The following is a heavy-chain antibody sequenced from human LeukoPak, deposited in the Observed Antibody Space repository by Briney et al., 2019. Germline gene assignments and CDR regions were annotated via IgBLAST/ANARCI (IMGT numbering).Heavy chain of an antibody. V-gene: IGHV4-34*01. CDR2: INYSGST. Sequence: SETLSLTCAVYGGSLSDYYWSWIRQPPGKGLEWIGEINYSGSTNHKPPLKSRGTISVDTSKNQFSLKLSSVTAADTAVYYCARGGRWGARRGYCSSTSCYGLERWFDPWGQGTLVTVSS. J-gene: IGHJ5*02. D-gene: IGHD2-2*01. CDR3: ARGGRWGARRGYCSSTSCYGLERWFDP. CDR1: GGSLSDYY.